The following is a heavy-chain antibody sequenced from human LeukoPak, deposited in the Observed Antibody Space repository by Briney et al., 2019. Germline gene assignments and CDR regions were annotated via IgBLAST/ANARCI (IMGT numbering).Heavy chain of an antibody. CDR2: ISAGGST. J-gene: IGHJ4*02. CDR1: GFTFSSYA. V-gene: IGHV3-23*01. CDR3: AKFDY. Sequence: GGSLRLSCAASGFTFSSYAMNWVRQAPGKGLEWVSGISAGGSTTYATSVKGRFTISRDNSQNTLYLQMNSLSAEDTALYHCAKFDYWGQGTLVTVSS.